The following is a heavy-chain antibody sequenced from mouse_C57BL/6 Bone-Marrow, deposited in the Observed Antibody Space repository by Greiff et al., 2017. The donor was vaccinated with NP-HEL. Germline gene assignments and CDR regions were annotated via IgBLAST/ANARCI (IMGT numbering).Heavy chain of an antibody. D-gene: IGHD3-2*02. J-gene: IGHJ4*01. CDR1: GFTFSDYY. Sequence: EVKLVESEGGLVQPGSSMKLSCTASGFTFSDYYMAWVRQVPEKGLEWVANIIYDGSSTYYLDSLKSRFIISRDNAKNILYLQMSSLKSEDTATYYCARSGYYAMDYWGQGTSVTVSS. CDR2: IIYDGSST. V-gene: IGHV5-16*01. CDR3: ARSGYYAMDY.